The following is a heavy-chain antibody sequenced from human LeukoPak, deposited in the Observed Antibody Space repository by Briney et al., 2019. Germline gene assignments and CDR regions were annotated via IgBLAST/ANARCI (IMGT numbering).Heavy chain of an antibody. Sequence: CKASGYTFTSYGISWIRQPPGKGLEWIGYIYYSGSTNYNPSLKSRVTISVDTSKNQFSLKLSSVTAADTAVYYCARIPVAGPFDYWGQGTLVTVSS. CDR3: ARIPVAGPFDY. V-gene: IGHV4-59*01. D-gene: IGHD6-19*01. CDR1: GYTFTSYG. CDR2: IYYSGST. J-gene: IGHJ4*02.